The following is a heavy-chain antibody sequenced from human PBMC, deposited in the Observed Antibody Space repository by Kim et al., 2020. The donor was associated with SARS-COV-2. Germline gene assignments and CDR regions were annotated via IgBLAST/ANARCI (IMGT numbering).Heavy chain of an antibody. J-gene: IGHJ4*02. Sequence: NPPLKSRVTISVDTSKNQFSLKLSSVTAADTAVYYCARSLGIQLWSPPDYWGQGTLVTVSS. V-gene: IGHV4-30-2*04. CDR3: ARSLGIQLWSPPDY. D-gene: IGHD5-18*01.